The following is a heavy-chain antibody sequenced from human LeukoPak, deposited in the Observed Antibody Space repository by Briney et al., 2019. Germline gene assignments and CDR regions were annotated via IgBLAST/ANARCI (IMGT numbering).Heavy chain of an antibody. CDR1: GGSISSSSYY. J-gene: IGHJ4*02. CDR3: ARGVGGDRDPGN. D-gene: IGHD1-1*01. Sequence: PSETLSLTCTVSGGSISSSSYYWGWLRQPPGKGLEWIGTIYYSGSTYYNPSLKSRVTISVDRSKNQFSLKLSSVTAADTAVYYCARGVGGDRDPGNWGQGTLVTVSS. CDR2: IYYSGST. V-gene: IGHV4-39*07.